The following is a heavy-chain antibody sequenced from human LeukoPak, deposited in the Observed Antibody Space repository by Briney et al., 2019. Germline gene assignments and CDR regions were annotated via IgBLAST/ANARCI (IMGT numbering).Heavy chain of an antibody. D-gene: IGHD1-26*01. CDR1: GEPMSGFY. J-gene: IGHJ3*02. CDR3: ARHQWVPAFDI. CDR2: MHYTGST. V-gene: IGHV4-59*08. Sequence: SEPLSLTCTVSGEPMSGFYWNWIRQPPGKGLEWIGYMHYTGSTNYNPPLKSRVTISIDTSKNQFSLKLSSVTASDTAVYYCARHQWVPAFDIWGQGTMVTVSS.